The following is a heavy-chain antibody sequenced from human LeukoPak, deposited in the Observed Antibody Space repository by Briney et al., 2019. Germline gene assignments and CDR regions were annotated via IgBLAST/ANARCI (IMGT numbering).Heavy chain of an antibody. CDR1: GYTFTSYD. V-gene: IGHV1-8*01. J-gene: IGHJ3*02. CDR2: MNPNSGNT. CDR3: ATEVDTAMGHAFDI. Sequence: ASVKVSCTASGYTFTSYDINWVRQATGQGLEWMGWMNPNSGNTGYAQKFQGRVTMTRNTSISTAYMELSSLRSEDTAVYYCATEVDTAMGHAFDIWGQGTMVTVSS. D-gene: IGHD5-18*01.